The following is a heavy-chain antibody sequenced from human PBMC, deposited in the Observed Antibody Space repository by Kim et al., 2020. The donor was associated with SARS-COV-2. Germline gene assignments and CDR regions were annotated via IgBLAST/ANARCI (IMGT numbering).Heavy chain of an antibody. D-gene: IGHD6-13*01. Sequence: GGSLRLSCAASGFTFSSYWMSWVRQAPGKGLEWVANIKQDGSEKYYVDSVKGRFTISRDNAKNSLYLQMNSLRAEDTAVYYCARAKLYSSRAYGMDVWGQGTTVTVSS. J-gene: IGHJ6*02. V-gene: IGHV3-7*01. CDR3: ARAKLYSSRAYGMDV. CDR2: IKQDGSEK. CDR1: GFTFSSYW.